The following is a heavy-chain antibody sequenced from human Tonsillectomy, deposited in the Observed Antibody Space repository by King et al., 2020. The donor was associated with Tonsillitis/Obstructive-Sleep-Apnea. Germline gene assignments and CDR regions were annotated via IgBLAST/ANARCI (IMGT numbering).Heavy chain of an antibody. CDR3: TTDRIKPLGLGYYYYMDV. V-gene: IGHV3-15*01. D-gene: IGHD6-6*01. Sequence: VQLVESGGGLVKAGGSLRLSCAASGFTFTNAWMSWVRQAPGKGLEWLGRIKSKIDGGTTDYVAPVKGRFTISRDDSKNTLYLQMNSLKTEDTAVYYCTTDRIKPLGLGYYYYMDVWGKGTTVTVSS. J-gene: IGHJ6*03. CDR2: IKSKIDGGTT. CDR1: GFTFTNAW.